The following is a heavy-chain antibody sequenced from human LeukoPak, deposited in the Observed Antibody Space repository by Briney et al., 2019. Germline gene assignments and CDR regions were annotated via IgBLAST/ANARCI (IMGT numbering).Heavy chain of an antibody. CDR3: ARGSSYYDFWSGYYFDY. CDR1: GGSISGYY. Sequence: PSETLSLTCTVSGGSISGYYWSWIRQPPGKGLEYLGYIYYSGSTNYKPSLKSRVTISVDTSKNQFSLKLSSVTAADTAVYYCARGSSYYDFWSGYYFDYWGQGTLVTVSS. D-gene: IGHD3-3*01. CDR2: IYYSGST. J-gene: IGHJ4*02. V-gene: IGHV4-59*12.